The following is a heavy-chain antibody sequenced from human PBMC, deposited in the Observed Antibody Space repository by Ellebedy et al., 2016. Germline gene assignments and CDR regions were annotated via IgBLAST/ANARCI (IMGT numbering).Heavy chain of an antibody. CDR1: GGTFSSYA. CDR3: ARDSIVVVPAAILDY. CDR2: IIPILGIA. V-gene: IGHV1-69*04. Sequence: SVKVSCXASGGTFSSYAISWVRQAPGQGLEWMGRIIPILGIANYAQKFQGRVTITADKSTSTAYMELRSLRSDDTAVYYCARDSIVVVPAAILDYWGQGTLVTVSS. D-gene: IGHD2-2*02. J-gene: IGHJ4*02.